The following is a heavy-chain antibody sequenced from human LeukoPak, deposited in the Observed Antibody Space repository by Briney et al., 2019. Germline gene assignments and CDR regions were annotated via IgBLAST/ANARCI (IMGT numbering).Heavy chain of an antibody. CDR3: ARSSRYDIWTGYPY. Sequence: ATVKVSCKASGYTFTGYYMHWVRQAPGQGLEWMGWINANSGGTNYAQKFQGRVTMTRDTSISTAYMELSRLRSDDTAVYYCARSSRYDIWTGYPYWGQGALVTVSP. CDR2: INANSGGT. D-gene: IGHD3-9*01. V-gene: IGHV1-2*02. CDR1: GYTFTGYY. J-gene: IGHJ4*02.